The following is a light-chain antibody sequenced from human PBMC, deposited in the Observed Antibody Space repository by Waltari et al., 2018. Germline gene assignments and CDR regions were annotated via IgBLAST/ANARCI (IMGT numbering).Light chain of an antibody. Sequence: DIQMTQSPSTLSASVGDRVTITCRASENINYWLAWYQQKPGKAPKVLIYKASNLQSGVPSRFTGSGSWTEFTLTISSLQPDDFATYWCQQYENYPITFGGGTKVEIK. CDR3: QQYENYPIT. V-gene: IGKV1-5*03. J-gene: IGKJ4*01. CDR1: ENINYW. CDR2: KAS.